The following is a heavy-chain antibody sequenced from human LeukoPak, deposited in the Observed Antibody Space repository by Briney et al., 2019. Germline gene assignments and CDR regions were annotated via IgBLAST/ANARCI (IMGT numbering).Heavy chain of an antibody. CDR1: GGSFSGYY. CDR2: VYNSGST. D-gene: IGHD6-19*01. CDR3: ARSDRYASGWTGWFDP. V-gene: IGHV4-59*08. Sequence: PSETLSLTCAVYGGSFSGYYWSWIRQPPGKGLEWIGYVYNSGSTKYNPSLKSRVIMSIDTSRNQFSLRMNSVTAADTAVYYCARSDRYASGWTGWFDPWGQGILVTVSS. J-gene: IGHJ5*02.